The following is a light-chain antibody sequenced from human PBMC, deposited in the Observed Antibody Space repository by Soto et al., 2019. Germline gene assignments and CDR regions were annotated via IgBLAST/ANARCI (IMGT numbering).Light chain of an antibody. V-gene: IGLV1-44*01. CDR2: NNN. Sequence: QAVVTQPPSASGTPGQRGTISCSGGSSNIGTNAVNWYQQLPGTAPKLLIYNNNQRPSGVPDRFSVSKSGTSASLAISGLQSEDEADYYCAAWDDSLNGYVFGTGTKLTVL. CDR1: SSNIGTNA. J-gene: IGLJ1*01. CDR3: AAWDDSLNGYV.